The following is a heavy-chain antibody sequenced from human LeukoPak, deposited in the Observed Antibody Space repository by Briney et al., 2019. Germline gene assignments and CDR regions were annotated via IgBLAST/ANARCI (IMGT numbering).Heavy chain of an antibody. CDR2: IYYSGST. D-gene: IGHD3-22*01. J-gene: IGHJ3*02. Sequence: SETLSLTCTVSGGSISSYYWSCIRQPPGKGLEWIGYIYYSGSTNYNPSPKSRVTISVDTSKNQFSLKLSSVTAADTAVYYCARVGSSGYSFSYAFDIWGQGTMVTVSS. CDR3: ARVGSSGYSFSYAFDI. V-gene: IGHV4-59*01. CDR1: GGSISSYY.